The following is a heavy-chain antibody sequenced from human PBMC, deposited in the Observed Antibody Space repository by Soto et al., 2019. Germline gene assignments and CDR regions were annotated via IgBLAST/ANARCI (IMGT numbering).Heavy chain of an antibody. Sequence: SETLSLTCTVSGGSISSGGYYWSWIRQHPGKGLEWIGEINHSGSTNYNPSLKSRVTISVDTSKNQFSLKLSSVTAADTAVYYCASTARGKRGYYYYGMDVWGQGTTVTVSS. V-gene: IGHV4-31*03. CDR3: ASTARGKRGYYYYGMDV. CDR1: GGSISSGGYY. CDR2: INHSGST. J-gene: IGHJ6*02. D-gene: IGHD3-16*01.